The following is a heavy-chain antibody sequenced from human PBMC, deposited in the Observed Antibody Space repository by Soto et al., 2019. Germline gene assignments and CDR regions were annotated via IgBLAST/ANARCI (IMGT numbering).Heavy chain of an antibody. CDR1: GFTFTSSA. CDR3: AAGRFTYDSSGRYFDY. Sequence: ASVKVSCKASGFTFTSSAVQWVRQARGQRLEWIGWIVVGSGNTNYAQKFQERVTITRDMSTSTAYMELSSLRSEDTAVYYCAAGRFTYDSSGRYFDYWGQGTLVTVSS. V-gene: IGHV1-58*01. J-gene: IGHJ4*02. CDR2: IVVGSGNT. D-gene: IGHD3-22*01.